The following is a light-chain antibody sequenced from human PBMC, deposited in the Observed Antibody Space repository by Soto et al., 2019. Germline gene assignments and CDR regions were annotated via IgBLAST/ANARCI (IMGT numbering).Light chain of an antibody. CDR1: QNVSSN. V-gene: IGKV3-15*01. CDR3: QQYNNWPRT. J-gene: IGKJ1*01. CDR2: GAS. Sequence: EIVMTQSPATLSVSPGERASLSCRASQNVSSNLAWYQQRPGQAPRLLIYGASTRATDIPARFSGSGAGTEFTLTISSLQSEDSAIYYCQQYNNWPRTFGQGTKVEIK.